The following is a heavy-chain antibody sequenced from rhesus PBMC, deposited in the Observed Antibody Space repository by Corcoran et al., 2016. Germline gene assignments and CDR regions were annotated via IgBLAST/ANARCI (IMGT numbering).Heavy chain of an antibody. V-gene: IGHV5-2*01. Sequence: EVQLVQSGAEVKRPGESLKISCKTSGYSCTSYWISWLRQMPGKGLEWMGAIDPSDSDTRYSPSFQGQVTISADKSISTTYLQWSSLKASDSATYYCAKASGDLRYFDLWGPGTPITISS. D-gene: IGHD7-45*01. CDR3: AKASGDLRYFDL. J-gene: IGHJ2*01. CDR1: GYSCTSYW. CDR2: IDPSDSDT.